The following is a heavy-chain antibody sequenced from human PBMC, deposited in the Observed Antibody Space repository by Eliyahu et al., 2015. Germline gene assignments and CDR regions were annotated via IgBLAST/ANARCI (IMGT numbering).Heavy chain of an antibody. CDR3: APEVVPAAMEASINWFDP. J-gene: IGHJ5*02. Sequence: QLQLQESGPGLVKPSETLSLTCTVSGGSISSSSYYWGWIRQPPGKGLEWIGSIYYSGSTYYNPSLKSRVTISVDTSKNQFSLKLSSVTAADTAVYYCAPEVVPAAMEASINWFDPWGQGTLVTVSS. CDR1: GGSISSSSYY. D-gene: IGHD2-2*01. V-gene: IGHV4-39*01. CDR2: IYYSGST.